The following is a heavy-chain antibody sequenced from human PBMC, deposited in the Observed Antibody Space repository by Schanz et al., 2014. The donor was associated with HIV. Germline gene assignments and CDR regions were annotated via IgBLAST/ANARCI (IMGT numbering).Heavy chain of an antibody. CDR1: GFTFSDYY. CDR2: ISSSGRSI. D-gene: IGHD5-18*01. J-gene: IGHJ4*02. V-gene: IGHV3-11*01. Sequence: QVQLVESGGGLVKPGGSLRLSCAASGFTFSDYYMSWIRQAPEKGLEWVSYISSSGRSIYYADSVRGRFTISRDNAKSPLYLEMNSLTAEDTAIYYCARAPRIQLWPHFDHWGQGPLATVSA. CDR3: ARAPRIQLWPHFDH.